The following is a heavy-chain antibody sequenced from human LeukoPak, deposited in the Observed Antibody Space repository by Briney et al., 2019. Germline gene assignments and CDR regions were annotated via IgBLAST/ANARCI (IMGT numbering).Heavy chain of an antibody. CDR3: ARLSNYGGHSGDGY. D-gene: IGHD4-23*01. CDR2: IFYSGTT. Sequence: SETLSLTCTVSGGATSSSNYYWAWIRQPPGKGLEWMGSIFYSGTTHYNSSLKSRVTMSIDTSKNQFSLKLSSVTAADTAVYYCARLSNYGGHSGDGYWGQGTLVTVSS. CDR1: GGATSSSNYY. V-gene: IGHV4-39*01. J-gene: IGHJ4*02.